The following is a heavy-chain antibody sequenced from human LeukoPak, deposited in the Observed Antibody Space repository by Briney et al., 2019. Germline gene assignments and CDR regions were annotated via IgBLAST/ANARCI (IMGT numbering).Heavy chain of an antibody. D-gene: IGHD3-22*01. J-gene: IGHJ4*02. V-gene: IGHV4-30-4*08. CDR1: GGSISSSSYY. CDR3: ARDYYDSSGPSSY. CDR2: IYYSGST. Sequence: PSETLSLTCTVSGGSISSSSYYWRWIRQPPGKGLEWIGYIYYSGSTYYNPSLKSRVTISVDTSKNQFSLKLSSVTAADTAVYYCARDYYDSSGPSSYWGQGTLVTVSS.